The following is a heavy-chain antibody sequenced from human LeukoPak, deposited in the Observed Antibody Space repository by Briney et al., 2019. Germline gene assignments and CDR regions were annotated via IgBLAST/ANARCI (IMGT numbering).Heavy chain of an antibody. V-gene: IGHV3-21*01. D-gene: IGHD4-17*01. CDR2: ISSSSSYI. J-gene: IGHJ4*02. Sequence: GGSLRLSCAASAFTFSSYSMHWVRQAPGKGLEWVSSISSSSSYIYYADSVKGRFTISRDNAKNSLYLQMNSLRAEDTAVYYCARVHYGDYAGYWGQGTLVTVSS. CDR1: AFTFSSYS. CDR3: ARVHYGDYAGY.